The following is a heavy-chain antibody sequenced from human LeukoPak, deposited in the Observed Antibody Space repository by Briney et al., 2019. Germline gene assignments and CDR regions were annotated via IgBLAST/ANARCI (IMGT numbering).Heavy chain of an antibody. D-gene: IGHD6-13*01. J-gene: IGHJ4*02. CDR1: GGSISNYY. CDR2: IYYTGST. CDR3: ARGVYIAAAQYGY. V-gene: IGHV4-59*01. Sequence: SETLSLTCTVSGGSISNYYWSWIRQPPGKGLEWIGHIYYTGSTKYNPSLKSRVTISVDTSKNQFSLKLSSVTAADTAVYYCARGVYIAAAQYGYWGQGTLVTVSS.